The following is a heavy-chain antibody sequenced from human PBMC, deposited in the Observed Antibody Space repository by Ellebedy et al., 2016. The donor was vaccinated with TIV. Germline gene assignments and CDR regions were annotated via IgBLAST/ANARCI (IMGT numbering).Heavy chain of an antibody. CDR3: ARGAMALS. CDR1: GYSFTSHG. V-gene: IGHV1-18*01. Sequence: AASVKVSCKASGYSFTSHGISWVRQATGQGLQWMGWVTAYNRDTYYAQNFQGRVTFTTDTSSSTAYMELRSLRSDDTGVYYCARGAMALSWGQGTLVTVSS. J-gene: IGHJ5*02. D-gene: IGHD5-24*01. CDR2: VTAYNRDT.